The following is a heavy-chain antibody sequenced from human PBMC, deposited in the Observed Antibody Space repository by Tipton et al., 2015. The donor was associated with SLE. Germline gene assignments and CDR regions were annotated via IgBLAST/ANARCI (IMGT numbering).Heavy chain of an antibody. V-gene: IGHV3-23*01. CDR2: ISGSGDST. J-gene: IGHJ4*02. Sequence: SLRLSCAASGFTFSSYAMSWVRQAPGKGLEWVSAISGSGDSTYYADSVKGRFTISRDNSKNTLYLQMNSLRAEDTAVYYCAKAQFFHGSGSYLDYWGQGTLVTVSS. CDR3: AKAQFFHGSGSYLDY. D-gene: IGHD3-10*01. CDR1: GFTFSSYA.